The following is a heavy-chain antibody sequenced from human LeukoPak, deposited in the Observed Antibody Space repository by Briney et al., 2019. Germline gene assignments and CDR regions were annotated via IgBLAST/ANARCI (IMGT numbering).Heavy chain of an antibody. D-gene: IGHD6-19*01. V-gene: IGHV1-46*01. J-gene: IGHJ5*02. CDR2: INPSGGST. CDR1: GYTFTSYY. CDR3: TRGSGIVVAGWDWFDP. Sequence: ASVKVSCKASGYTFTSYYMHWVRQAPGQGLEWMGIINPSGGSTSYAQKFQGRVTITRNTSISTAYMELSSLRSEDTAVYYCTRGSGIVVAGWDWFDPWGQGTLVTVSS.